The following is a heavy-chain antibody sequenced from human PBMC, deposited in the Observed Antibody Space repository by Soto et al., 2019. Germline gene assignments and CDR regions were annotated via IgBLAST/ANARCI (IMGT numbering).Heavy chain of an antibody. Sequence: QVQLVQSGAEVKKPGSSVKVSCKASGGTFSSYAISWVRQAPGQGLEWMGGIIPIFGTANYAQKFQGRVTITADKSTSTDYMELSSLRSEDTAVYYCARGPSEVTMVRRGTYAFDIWGQGTMVTVSS. CDR2: IIPIFGTA. V-gene: IGHV1-69*06. J-gene: IGHJ3*02. CDR3: ARGPSEVTMVRRGTYAFDI. CDR1: GGTFSSYA. D-gene: IGHD3-10*01.